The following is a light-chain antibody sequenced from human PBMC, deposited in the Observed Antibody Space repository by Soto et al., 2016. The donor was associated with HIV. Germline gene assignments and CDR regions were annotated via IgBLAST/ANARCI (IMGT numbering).Light chain of an antibody. Sequence: SYELTQPPSVSVSPGQTASITCSGDKLGNKYVSWYHHKPGQSPVLVIYEDNKRPSGIPERFSGSISGNTATLTISGTQTMDEADYYCQTWNNTAWGVFGTGTKVTVL. V-gene: IGLV3-1*01. J-gene: IGLJ1*01. CDR2: EDN. CDR3: QTWNNTAWGV. CDR1: KLGNKY.